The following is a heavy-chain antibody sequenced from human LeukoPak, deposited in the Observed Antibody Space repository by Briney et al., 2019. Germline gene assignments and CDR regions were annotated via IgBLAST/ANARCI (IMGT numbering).Heavy chain of an antibody. J-gene: IGHJ6*03. D-gene: IGHD5-24*01. CDR1: GFTFSTYN. V-gene: IGHV3-21*01. CDR2: ITSSSSYA. CDR3: ARDAWADGYLPVGDYYYYMDV. Sequence: GGSLRLSCEASGFTFSTYNMNWVRQAPGKRLEWVSSITSSSSYAFYADSVKGRFTISRDNAKSSLYLQMNNLRAEDTAVYYCARDAWADGYLPVGDYYYYMDVWGKGTTVTISS.